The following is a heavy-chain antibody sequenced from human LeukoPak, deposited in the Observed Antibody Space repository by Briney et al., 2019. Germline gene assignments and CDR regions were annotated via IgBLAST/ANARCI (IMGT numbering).Heavy chain of an antibody. Sequence: GGSLRLSCAASGFTFSIYSMSWVRQAPGKGLEWVSSITTSSTYISYADSVKGRFTISRDNAKNSLYLQMNSLRAEDTAVYYCARGKYCSGWFDYWGQGTLVTVSS. J-gene: IGHJ4*02. D-gene: IGHD6-19*01. CDR2: ITTSSTYI. V-gene: IGHV3-21*01. CDR1: GFTFSIYS. CDR3: ARGKYCSGWFDY.